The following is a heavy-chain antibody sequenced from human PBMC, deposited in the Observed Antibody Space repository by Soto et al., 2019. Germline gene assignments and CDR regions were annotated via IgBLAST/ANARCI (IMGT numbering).Heavy chain of an antibody. CDR2: ISAYNGNT. CDR1: GYTPTNYD. D-gene: IGHD1-26*01. J-gene: IGHJ4*02. V-gene: IGHV1-18*01. CDR3: ARALYRSGTYYAFDN. Sequence: QVPLVQSGAEVKKPGASVTVSCKTSGYTPTNYDIGWVRQAPGQGLEWMGWISAYNGNTNSAQKLQGRLTMTTDTSTRPAYMALRSLRSDDTAVYYCARALYRSGTYYAFDNWGQGTLVTVSS.